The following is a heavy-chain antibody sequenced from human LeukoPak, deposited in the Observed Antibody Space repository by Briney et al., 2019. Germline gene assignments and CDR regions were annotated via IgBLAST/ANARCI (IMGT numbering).Heavy chain of an antibody. J-gene: IGHJ4*02. V-gene: IGHV4-34*01. D-gene: IGHD2-2*01. CDR1: GGSFSGYY. CDR3: ARGPVDCSSTSCYLDY. CDR2: INHSGST. Sequence: SETLSLTCAVCGGSFSGYYWSWIRQPPGKGLEWIGEINHSGSTNYNPSLKSRVTISVDTSKNQFSLKLSSVTAADTAVYYCARGPVDCSSTSCYLDYWGQGTLVTVSS.